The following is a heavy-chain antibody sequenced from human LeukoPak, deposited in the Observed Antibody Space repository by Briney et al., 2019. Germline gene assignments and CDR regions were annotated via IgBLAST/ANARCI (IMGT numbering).Heavy chain of an antibody. CDR2: INHSGST. V-gene: IGHV4-34*01. D-gene: IGHD6-19*01. Sequence: SETLSLTCAVYGGSFSGYYWSWIRQPPGKGLEWIGEINHSGSTNYNPSLKSRVTISVDTSKNQFSLKLSSVTAADTAVYYCARGQWLDPLDYWGQGTLVTVSS. CDR3: ARGQWLDPLDY. CDR1: GGSFSGYY. J-gene: IGHJ4*02.